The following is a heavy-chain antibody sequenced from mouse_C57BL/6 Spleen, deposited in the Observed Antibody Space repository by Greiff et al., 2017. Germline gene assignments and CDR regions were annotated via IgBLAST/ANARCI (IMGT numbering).Heavy chain of an antibody. D-gene: IGHD1-1*01. Sequence: QVQLQQSGAELVRPGASVTLSCKASGYTFPDYEMHWVKQTPVHGLEWIGAIDPETGGTAYNQKFKGKAILTADKSSSTAYMELRSLTSEDSAVYYCTPNYYGSISDYWGQGTTLTVSS. V-gene: IGHV1-15*01. J-gene: IGHJ2*01. CDR2: IDPETGGT. CDR1: GYTFPDYE. CDR3: TPNYYGSISDY.